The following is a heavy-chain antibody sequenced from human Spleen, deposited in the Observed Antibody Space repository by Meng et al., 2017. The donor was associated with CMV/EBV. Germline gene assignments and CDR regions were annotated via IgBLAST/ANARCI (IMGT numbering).Heavy chain of an antibody. CDR1: GFTFSSYG. D-gene: IGHD3-3*01. CDR3: ARDGGRLLRSLELLLSPFHY. CDR2: IWYDGSNK. V-gene: IGHV3-33*01. J-gene: IGHJ4*02. Sequence: GESLKISCAASGFTFSSYGMHWVRQAPGKGLEWVAVIWYDGSNKYYADSVKGRFTISRDNSEDTLYLEMNSLRADDSAVYYCARDGGRLLRSLELLLSPFHYWGQGTLVTVSS.